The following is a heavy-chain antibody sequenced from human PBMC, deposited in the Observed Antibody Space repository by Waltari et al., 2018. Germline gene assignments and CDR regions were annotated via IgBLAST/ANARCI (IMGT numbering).Heavy chain of an antibody. D-gene: IGHD3-10*01. J-gene: IGHJ3*02. V-gene: IGHV1-8*03. Sequence: QVQLVQSGAEVKKPGSSVKVSCKASGGTFSSYAISWVRQAPGQGLEWMGWMNPNSGNTGYAQKFQGRGTITRNTSISTAYMELSSLRSEDTAVYYCARGLMVRGVILKAFDIWGQGTMVTVSS. CDR2: MNPNSGNT. CDR1: GGTFSSYA. CDR3: ARGLMVRGVILKAFDI.